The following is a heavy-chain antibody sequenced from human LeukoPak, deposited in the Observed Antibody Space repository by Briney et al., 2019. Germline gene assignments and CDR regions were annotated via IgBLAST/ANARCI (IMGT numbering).Heavy chain of an antibody. J-gene: IGHJ4*02. Sequence: SETLSLTCAVSGASFSGDFWSWIRQPPGKGLEWIAEINHGGRSNYNPSLKNRVSISVDTSKNQFSLNLSSVTAADTAHYLCARGLYDSGDYYYGIRAYYFDNWGQGTLVTVSS. CDR2: INHGGRS. V-gene: IGHV4-34*01. CDR1: GASFSGDF. D-gene: IGHD3-22*01. CDR3: ARGLYDSGDYYYGIRAYYFDN.